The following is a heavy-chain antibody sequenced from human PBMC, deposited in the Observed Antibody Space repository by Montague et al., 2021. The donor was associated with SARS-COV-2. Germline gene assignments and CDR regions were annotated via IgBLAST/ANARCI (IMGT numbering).Heavy chain of an antibody. V-gene: IGHV4-34*01. Sequence: SETLSLTCAVYGGSFSGYYWSWIRQPPGKGLGWIGEINHSGSTNYNPSLKSRVTLSVDTSKNQFSLKLSSVTAADTAVYYCARARQDVVVPALGIGAYYYYYYMNVWGKGTTVTVSS. CDR3: ARARQDVVVPALGIGAYYYYYYMNV. D-gene: IGHD2-2*01. J-gene: IGHJ6*03. CDR1: GGSFSGYY. CDR2: INHSGST.